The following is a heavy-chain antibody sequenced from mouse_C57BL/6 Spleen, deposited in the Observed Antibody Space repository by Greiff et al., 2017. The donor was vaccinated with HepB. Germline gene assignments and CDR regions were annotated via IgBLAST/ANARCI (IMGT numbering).Heavy chain of an antibody. CDR1: GYTFTSYW. V-gene: IGHV1-55*01. D-gene: IGHD2-1*01. Sequence: VQLQESGAELVKPGASVKMSCKASGYTFTSYWITWVKQRPGQGLEWIGDIYPGSGSTNYNEKFKSKATLTVDTSSSTAYMQLSSLTSEDSAVYCGERGVYGNYDWYFDVWGTGTTVTVSS. CDR2: IYPGSGST. J-gene: IGHJ1*03. CDR3: ERGVYGNYDWYFDV.